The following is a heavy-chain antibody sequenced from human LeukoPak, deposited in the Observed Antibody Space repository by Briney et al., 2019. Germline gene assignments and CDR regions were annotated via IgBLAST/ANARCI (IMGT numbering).Heavy chain of an antibody. Sequence: SETLSLTCTVSGGSISRTSYFWAWIRQPPGKGLEWIGGIYYSESNYYNPSLKSRVTISVDTSKNHFSLRLSSVTAADTAVYYCGGGSGSYYNPFDYWGQGTLVTVSS. J-gene: IGHJ4*02. D-gene: IGHD3-10*01. CDR2: IYYSESN. CDR1: GGSISRTSYF. CDR3: GGGSGSYYNPFDY. V-gene: IGHV4-39*02.